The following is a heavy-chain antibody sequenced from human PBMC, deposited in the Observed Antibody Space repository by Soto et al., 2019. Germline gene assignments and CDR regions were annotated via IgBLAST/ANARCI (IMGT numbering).Heavy chain of an antibody. J-gene: IGHJ4*02. CDR2: IHYSGST. V-gene: IGHV4-59*12. CDR1: GGSISSYY. Sequence: SETLSLTCTVSGGSISSYYWSWIRQPPGKGLEWIGYIHYSGSTNYNPSLKCRFTISVDTSKNQFSLKLSSVTAADTAVYYCARALRPSRPFDYWGQGTLVTVSS. CDR3: ARALRPSRPFDY.